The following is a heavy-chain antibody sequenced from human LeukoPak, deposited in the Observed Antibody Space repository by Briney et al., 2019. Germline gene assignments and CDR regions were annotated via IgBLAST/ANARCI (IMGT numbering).Heavy chain of an antibody. Sequence: TGGSLRLSCAASGFTFSDYYMSWIRQAPGKGLEWVSYISSSGSTIYYADSVKGRFTISRDNAKNSLYLQMNSLRAEDTAVYYCAKALSGLSAFDIWGQGTMVTVSS. CDR2: ISSSGSTI. J-gene: IGHJ3*02. D-gene: IGHD3-10*01. CDR3: AKALSGLSAFDI. CDR1: GFTFSDYY. V-gene: IGHV3-11*01.